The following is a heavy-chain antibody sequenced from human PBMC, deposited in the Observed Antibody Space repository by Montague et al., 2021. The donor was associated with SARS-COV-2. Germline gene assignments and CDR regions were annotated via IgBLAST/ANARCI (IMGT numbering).Heavy chain of an antibody. CDR1: GDSVVEHRRR. Sequence: CAISGDSVVEHRRRSEEHTYELQSRFDIVGRTLYEKKKFYDYAVSMKSRLTIKPDTSKNQFSLQLNSVTTGDTAVYYCARDIGSAGIYYYYGMDVWGKGTTVTV. CDR2: TLYEKKKFY. V-gene: IGHV6-1*01. CDR3: ARDIGSAGIYYYYGMDV. D-gene: IGHD3-10*01. J-gene: IGHJ6*04.